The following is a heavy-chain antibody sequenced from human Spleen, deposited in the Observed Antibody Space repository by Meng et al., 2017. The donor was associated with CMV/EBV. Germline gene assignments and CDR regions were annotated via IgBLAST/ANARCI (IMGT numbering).Heavy chain of an antibody. CDR1: CGSFSSYT. J-gene: IGHJ3*01. CDR2: INTYDGST. V-gene: IGHV1-18*01. Sequence: SCGSFSSYTISLVRQAPGQGLGWVGWINTYDGSTKYTQNLQGRVTVATDTATSTVYMDLRSLRSDDTAVYYCARDSGRRNPLDACDVWGQGTMVTVSS. CDR3: ARDSGRRNPLDACDV.